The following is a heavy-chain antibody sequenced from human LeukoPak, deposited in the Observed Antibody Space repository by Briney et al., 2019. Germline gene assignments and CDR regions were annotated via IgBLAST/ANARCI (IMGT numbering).Heavy chain of an antibody. Sequence: PSETLSLTRSVSGVSISRYYWTWIRLPPGKGLEWIGRIYSGGSTTYNPSLKSRVTMSVDTSKNQFSLRLTSVTAADTAFYYCAREFYYYDSSGDNWFDPWGQGTLVTVSS. J-gene: IGHJ5*02. CDR2: IYSGGST. CDR3: AREFYYYDSSGDNWFDP. D-gene: IGHD3-22*01. V-gene: IGHV4-4*07. CDR1: GVSISRYY.